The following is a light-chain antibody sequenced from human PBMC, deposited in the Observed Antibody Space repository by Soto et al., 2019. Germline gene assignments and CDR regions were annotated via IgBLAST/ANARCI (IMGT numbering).Light chain of an antibody. CDR3: QQYGSSPTYT. CDR1: QSVSSSY. CDR2: GAS. V-gene: IGKV3-20*01. J-gene: IGKJ2*01. Sequence: EIVLTQSPGTLSLSPGERATLSCRASQSVSSSYLAWYQQKPGQAPSLLIYGASSRATGIPDRFSGSGSGTYLTLTISRLEPEDFAVYYCQQYGSSPTYTFGQGIKLEIK.